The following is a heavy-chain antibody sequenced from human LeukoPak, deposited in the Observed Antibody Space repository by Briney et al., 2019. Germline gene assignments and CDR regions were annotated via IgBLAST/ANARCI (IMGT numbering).Heavy chain of an antibody. D-gene: IGHD3-22*01. V-gene: IGHV1-3*01. CDR1: GYTFTSYA. CDR3: ARVPRPYDSSGYVYN. Sequence: ASVKVSCKASGYTFTSYAMHWVRQAPGQRLEWMGWINAGNGNTKYSQKFLGRVTITRDTSASTAYMELSSLRSEDTAVYYCARVPRPYDSSGYVYNWGQGTLVTVSS. CDR2: INAGNGNT. J-gene: IGHJ4*02.